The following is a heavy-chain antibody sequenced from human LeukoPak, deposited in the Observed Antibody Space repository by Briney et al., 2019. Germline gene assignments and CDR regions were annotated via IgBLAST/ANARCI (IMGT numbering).Heavy chain of an antibody. CDR3: ARSFLIGDAFDI. Sequence: SETLSLTCTVSGGSISSYYWSWIRQPPGKGLEWIGYIYYSGSTNYNPSLKSRVTISVDTSKNQFSLKLSSVTAADTAVYYCARSFLIGDAFDIWGQGTMVTVSS. V-gene: IGHV4-59*01. CDR1: GGSISSYY. CDR2: IYYSGST. D-gene: IGHD2-8*01. J-gene: IGHJ3*02.